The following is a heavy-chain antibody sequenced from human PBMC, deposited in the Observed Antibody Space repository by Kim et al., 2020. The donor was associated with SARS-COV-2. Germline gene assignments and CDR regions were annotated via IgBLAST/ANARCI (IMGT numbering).Heavy chain of an antibody. Sequence: GGSLRLSCAASGFTFSSYSMNWVRQAPGKGLEWVSYISSSSTIYYADSVKGRFTISRDNAKNSLYLQMNSLRAEDTAVYYCARDLLTYSGAFDIWGQGTMVTVSS. V-gene: IGHV3-48*04. CDR2: ISSSSTI. J-gene: IGHJ3*02. D-gene: IGHD6-13*01. CDR3: ARDLLTYSGAFDI. CDR1: GFTFSSYS.